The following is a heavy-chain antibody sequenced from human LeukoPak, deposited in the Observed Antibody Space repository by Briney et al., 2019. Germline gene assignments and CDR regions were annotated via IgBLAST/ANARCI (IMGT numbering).Heavy chain of an antibody. CDR3: ATFFDFWFGP. V-gene: IGHV4-61*01. D-gene: IGHD5/OR15-5a*01. J-gene: IGHJ5*02. CDR1: GASVSDGNYY. CDR2: IYHDGST. Sequence: SETLSLTCSVSGASVSDGNYYWSWIRQPPGEGPQWIGYIYHDGSTNYSPSLRSRVSISVDTSKNQFSLKLSSVTTADTAVYFCATFFDFWFGPWGQGTQVTVSS.